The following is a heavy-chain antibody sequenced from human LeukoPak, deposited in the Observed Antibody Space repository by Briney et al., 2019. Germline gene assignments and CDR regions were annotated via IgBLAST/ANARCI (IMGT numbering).Heavy chain of an antibody. CDR3: ARHSGSYDY. V-gene: IGHV3-30-3*01. D-gene: IGHD1-26*01. CDR1: GFTFSSYA. Sequence: GRSLRLSCAASGFTFSSYAMHWVRQAPGKGLEWVAVISYDGSNKYYADSVEGRFTISRDNSKNTLYLQMNSLRAEDTAVYYCARHSGSYDYWGQGTLVTVSS. J-gene: IGHJ4*02. CDR2: ISYDGSNK.